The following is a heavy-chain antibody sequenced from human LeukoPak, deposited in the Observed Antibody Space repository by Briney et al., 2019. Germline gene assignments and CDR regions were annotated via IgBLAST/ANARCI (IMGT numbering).Heavy chain of an antibody. CDR1: GFTFSSYG. J-gene: IGHJ4*02. V-gene: IGHV3-33*01. CDR2: IWYDGSNK. Sequence: GGSLRLSYAASGFTFSSYGMHWVRQAPGKGLEWVAVIWYDGSNKYYADSVKGRFTISRDNSKNTLYLQMNSLRAEDTAVYYCARGSGYSGYDAVDYWGQGTLVTVSS. D-gene: IGHD5-12*01. CDR3: ARGSGYSGYDAVDY.